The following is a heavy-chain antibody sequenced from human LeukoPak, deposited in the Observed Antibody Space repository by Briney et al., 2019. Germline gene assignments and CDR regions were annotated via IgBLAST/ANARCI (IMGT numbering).Heavy chain of an antibody. CDR3: ARRDISSGWSFDY. CDR2: IHTSGST. V-gene: IGHV4-4*07. CDR1: GYSISSGYH. Sequence: SETLSLTCAVSGYSISSGYHWSWIRQPAGKGLEWIGQIHTSGSTNYNPPLKSRVTMSIDTTEDQVSLTIRSVTAADTAFYYCARRDISSGWSFDYWGQGTLVTVSS. D-gene: IGHD6-19*01. J-gene: IGHJ4*02.